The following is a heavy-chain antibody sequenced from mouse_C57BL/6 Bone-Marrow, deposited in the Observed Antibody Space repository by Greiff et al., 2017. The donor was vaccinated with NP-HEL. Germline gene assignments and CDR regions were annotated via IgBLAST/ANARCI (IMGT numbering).Heavy chain of an antibody. J-gene: IGHJ1*03. V-gene: IGHV5-9-1*02. D-gene: IGHD2-5*01. Sequence: DVMLVESGEGLVKPGGSLKLSCAASGFTFSSYAMSWVRQTPEKRLEWVAYISSGGDYIYYADTVKGRFTISRDNARNTLYLQMSSLKSEDTAMYYCTRDYSNFHWYFDVWGTGTTVTASS. CDR1: GFTFSSYA. CDR3: TRDYSNFHWYFDV. CDR2: ISSGGDYI.